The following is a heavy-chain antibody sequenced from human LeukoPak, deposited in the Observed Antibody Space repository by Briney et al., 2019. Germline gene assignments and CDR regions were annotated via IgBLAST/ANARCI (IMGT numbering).Heavy chain of an antibody. CDR3: AKELDILTGYPAPLDY. J-gene: IGHJ4*02. CDR1: GFTFDDYA. CDR2: ISWNSGSI. D-gene: IGHD3-9*01. Sequence: PGGSLRLSCAASGFTFDDYAIHWVRQAPGKGLEWVSGISWNSGSIGYADSVKGRFTISRDNAKNSLYLQMNSLRAEDTALYYCAKELDILTGYPAPLDYWGQGTLVTVSS. V-gene: IGHV3-9*01.